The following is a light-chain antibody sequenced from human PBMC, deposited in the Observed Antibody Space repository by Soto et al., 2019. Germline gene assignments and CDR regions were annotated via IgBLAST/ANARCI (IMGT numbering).Light chain of an antibody. CDR2: DAS. V-gene: IGKV3-20*01. CDR1: QSVRSSY. CDR3: QQYATSPWT. J-gene: IGKJ1*01. Sequence: EIVLTQSPGTVSLSPGERATLSCRASQSVRSSYLAWYQQKPGQAPRLLIYDASTRATDIPDRVSGSGSGTDFTLTISRLEPEDFAVYYCQQYATSPWTFGQGTEVDIK.